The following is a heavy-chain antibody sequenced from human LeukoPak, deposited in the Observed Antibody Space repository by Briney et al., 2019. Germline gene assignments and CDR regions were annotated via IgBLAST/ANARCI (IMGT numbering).Heavy chain of an antibody. CDR2: IKHSGST. D-gene: IGHD6-13*01. Sequence: PSEALSLTXAVYGWSFSGYYWSWVRQPPGKGLEWIGEIKHSGSTNYNPSLKSRGTILVDTSKNQSSLNLSSVTAADTAVYYCARGYIAAAPTPPDYWGQGTLVTVSS. CDR1: GWSFSGYY. J-gene: IGHJ4*02. V-gene: IGHV4-34*01. CDR3: ARGYIAAAPTPPDY.